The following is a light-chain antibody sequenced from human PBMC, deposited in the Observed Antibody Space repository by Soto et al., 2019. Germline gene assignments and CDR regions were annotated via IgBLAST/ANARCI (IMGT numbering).Light chain of an antibody. V-gene: IGKV1-39*01. J-gene: IGKJ2*01. CDR3: QQTYSELVYT. CDR1: QSIFNY. CDR2: AVS. Sequence: DIQMTQSPSSLSASVGDRVTITCRSSQSIFNYLNWYQQKPGKAPEVLIYAVSSLQIGVPSRFAGSGSGTDFTLTITDLRPEDSATYHCQQTYSELVYTFGRGTKVDIK.